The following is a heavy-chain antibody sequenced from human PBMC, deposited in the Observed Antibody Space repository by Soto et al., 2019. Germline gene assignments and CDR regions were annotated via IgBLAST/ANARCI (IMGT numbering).Heavy chain of an antibody. J-gene: IGHJ5*01. CDR2: IYSGGGT. CDR1: WFIVSNNF. CDR3: VGKWFDF. Sequence: PGGSLRLSCEASWFIVSNNFMNWVRQAPGKGLEWVSVIYSGGGTYYADSVKGRFTISRDISKNTLYLHMNSLRDDDTAVYYCVGKWFDFWGQGTKVTVSS. V-gene: IGHV3-53*01.